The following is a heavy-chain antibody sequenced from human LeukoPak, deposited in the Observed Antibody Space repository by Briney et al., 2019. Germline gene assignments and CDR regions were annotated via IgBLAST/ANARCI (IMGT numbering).Heavy chain of an antibody. Sequence: AGGSLRLSCAASGFTFSSYAMSWVRQAPGKGLEWVSVIYSGGSTYYADSVKGRFTISRHNSKNTLYLQMNSLRAEDTAVYYCAKVGGSTEYYYETSGFDYWGQGTLVTVSS. D-gene: IGHD3-22*01. CDR3: AKVGGSTEYYYETSGFDY. J-gene: IGHJ4*02. CDR1: GFTFSSYA. V-gene: IGHV3-53*04. CDR2: IYSGGST.